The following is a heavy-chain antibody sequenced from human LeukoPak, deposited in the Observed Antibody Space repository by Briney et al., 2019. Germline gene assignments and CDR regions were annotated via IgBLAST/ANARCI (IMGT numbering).Heavy chain of an antibody. V-gene: IGHV4-4*07. J-gene: IGHJ6*03. CDR3: ARSKAYDFWSGYYAGGYYYMDV. Sequence: PSETLSLTCTVSGGSISSYYWSWIRQPAGKGLEWIGRIYTSGSTNYNPSLKSRVTMSVDTSKNQFSLKLSSVTAADTAVYYCARSKAYDFWSGYYAGGYYYMDVWGKGTTVTVSS. D-gene: IGHD3-3*01. CDR2: IYTSGST. CDR1: GGSISSYY.